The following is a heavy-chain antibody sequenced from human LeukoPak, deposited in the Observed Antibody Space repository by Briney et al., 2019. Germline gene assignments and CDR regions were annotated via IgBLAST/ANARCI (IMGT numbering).Heavy chain of an antibody. CDR2: IYYSGST. Sequence: SETLSLTCTVSGGSISSYYWSWIRQPPVKGLEWIGYIYYSGSTNYNPSLKSRVTISVDTSKNQFYLKLSSVTAADTAVYYCAREGYSYRNAVVAFDIWGQGTMVTVSS. J-gene: IGHJ3*02. CDR1: GGSISSYY. CDR3: AREGYSYRNAVVAFDI. V-gene: IGHV4-59*12. D-gene: IGHD5-18*01.